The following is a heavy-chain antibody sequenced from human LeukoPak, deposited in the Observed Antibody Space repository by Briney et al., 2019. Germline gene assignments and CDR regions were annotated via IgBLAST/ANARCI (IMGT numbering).Heavy chain of an antibody. J-gene: IGHJ4*02. CDR3: ARLEYSSGWYVY. D-gene: IGHD6-19*01. CDR2: IYYSGST. V-gene: IGHV4-61*01. CDR1: GGSVSSGSYY. Sequence: SETLSLTCTVPGGSVSSGSYYWSWIRQPPGKGLEWIGYIYYSGSTNYNPSLKSRVTISVDTSKKEFSLKLSSVTAADTAVYFCARLEYSSGWYVYWGQGTLVTVSS.